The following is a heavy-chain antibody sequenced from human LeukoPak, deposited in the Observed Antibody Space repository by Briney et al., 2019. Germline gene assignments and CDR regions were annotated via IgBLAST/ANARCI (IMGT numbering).Heavy chain of an antibody. J-gene: IGHJ4*02. D-gene: IGHD3-10*01. Sequence: PSETLSLTCTVSGGSISSYYWSWIRQPPGKGLEWIGYIYYSGSTNYNPSLKSRVTISVDTSKNQFSLKLSSVTAADTAVYYCARGRGVRGVRLIYYFDYWGQGTLVTVSS. V-gene: IGHV4-59*12. CDR1: GGSISSYY. CDR3: ARGRGVRGVRLIYYFDY. CDR2: IYYSGST.